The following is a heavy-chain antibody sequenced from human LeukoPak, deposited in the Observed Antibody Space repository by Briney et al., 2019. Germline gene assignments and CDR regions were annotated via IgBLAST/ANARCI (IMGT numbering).Heavy chain of an antibody. J-gene: IGHJ4*02. CDR2: IYYSGST. V-gene: IGHV4-39*01. D-gene: IGHD6-13*01. Sequence: SETLSLTCTVSGGSISSSSYYWGWIRQPPGKGLEWIGSIYYSGSTYYNPSLKSRVTISVDTSKNQFSLKPSSVTAADTAVYYCARRKQQLAFDYWGQGTLVTVSS. CDR1: GGSISSSSYY. CDR3: ARRKQQLAFDY.